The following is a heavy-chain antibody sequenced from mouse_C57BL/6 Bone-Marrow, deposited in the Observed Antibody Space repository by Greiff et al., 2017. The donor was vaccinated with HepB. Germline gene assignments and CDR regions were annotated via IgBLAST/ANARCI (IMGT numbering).Heavy chain of an antibody. CDR1: GFTFSDYG. J-gene: IGHJ4*01. V-gene: IGHV5-17*01. CDR3: ARFYGSSYEEAMDY. CDR2: ISSGSSTI. Sequence: EVNVVESGGGLVKPGGSLKLSCAASGFTFSDYGMHWVRQAPEKGLEWVAYISSGSSTIYYADTVKGRFTISRDNAKNTLVLQMTSLRSEDTAMYYCARFYGSSYEEAMDYWGQGTSVTVSS. D-gene: IGHD1-1*01.